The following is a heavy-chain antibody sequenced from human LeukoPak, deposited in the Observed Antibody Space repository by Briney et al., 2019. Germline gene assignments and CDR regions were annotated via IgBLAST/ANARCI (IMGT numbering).Heavy chain of an antibody. J-gene: IGHJ5*02. D-gene: IGHD5-18*01. Sequence: PSETLSLTCAVYGGSFSGYYWSWIRQPPGKGLEWIGEINHSGSTNYNPSLKSRVTISVDTSKNQFSLKLSSVTAADTAVYYCARRGFRVQLWFRGARDWFDPWGQGTLVTVSS. CDR3: ARRGFRVQLWFRGARDWFDP. CDR1: GGSFSGYY. V-gene: IGHV4-34*01. CDR2: INHSGST.